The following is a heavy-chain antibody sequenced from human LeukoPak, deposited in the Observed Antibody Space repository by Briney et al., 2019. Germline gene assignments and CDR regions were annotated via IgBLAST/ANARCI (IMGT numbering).Heavy chain of an antibody. Sequence: ASVKVSFKASGYTFTGYYMHWVRQAPGQGLEWMGIINPSGGSTSYAQKFQGRVTMTRDTSTSTVYMELSSLRSEDTAVYYCASISSSWAFDYWGQGTLVTVSS. CDR1: GYTFTGYY. V-gene: IGHV1-46*01. D-gene: IGHD6-13*01. CDR2: INPSGGST. CDR3: ASISSSWAFDY. J-gene: IGHJ4*02.